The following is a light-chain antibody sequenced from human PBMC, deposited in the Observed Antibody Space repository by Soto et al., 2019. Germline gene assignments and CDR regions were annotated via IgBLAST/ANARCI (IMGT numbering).Light chain of an antibody. CDR3: SSYTSISTRV. CDR2: EVS. V-gene: IGLV2-14*01. Sequence: QSALTQPASVSGSPGQSITISCTGTSSDVGSYNYVSWYQQHPGKAPKLMIYEVSNRPSGVSNRFSGSKSGNTASLTLCGLRAEDAVNYYCSSYTSISTRVFGGGTQLTVL. CDR1: SSDVGSYNY. J-gene: IGLJ3*02.